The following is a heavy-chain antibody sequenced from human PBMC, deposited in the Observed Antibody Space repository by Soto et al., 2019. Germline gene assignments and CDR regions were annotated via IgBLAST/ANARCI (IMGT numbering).Heavy chain of an antibody. Sequence: QVQLQESGPGLVKPSQTLSPCTVSGGSISSGGYYWSWIRQHPGKGLEWIGYIYYSGSTYYNPSLKSRVTISVDTSKNQFSLKLSSVTAADTAVYYCARSVDPWGQGTLVTVSS. V-gene: IGHV4-31*03. CDR1: GGSISSGGYY. CDR3: ARSVDP. CDR2: IYYSGST. J-gene: IGHJ5*02.